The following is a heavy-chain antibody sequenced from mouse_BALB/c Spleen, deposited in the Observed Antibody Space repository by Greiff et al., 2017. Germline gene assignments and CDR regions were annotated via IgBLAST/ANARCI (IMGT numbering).Heavy chain of an antibody. J-gene: IGHJ4*01. D-gene: IGHD2-1*01. CDR2: ISCYNGAT. Sequence: LVKTGASVKISCKASGYSFTGYYMHWVKQSHGKSLEWIGYISCYNGATSYNQKFKVKATFTVDTSSSTAYMQFNSLTSEDSAVYYCASRASYYGNYDYAMDYWGQGTSVTVSS. V-gene: IGHV1S34*01. CDR3: ASRASYYGNYDYAMDY. CDR1: GYSFTGYY.